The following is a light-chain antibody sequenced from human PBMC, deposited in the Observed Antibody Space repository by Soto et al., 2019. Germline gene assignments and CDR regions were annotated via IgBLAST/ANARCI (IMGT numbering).Light chain of an antibody. CDR3: QQRSNWPPT. CDR2: GAS. V-gene: IGKV3D-20*02. Sequence: EMVLTQSPDTLSLSPGERATLSCRASQTVSSSFLAWYQQRPGRAPRLLIYGASSRATGIPDRFSGSGSGTDFTLTISTLEPEDFAVYYCQQRSNWPPTFGGGTKVDIK. J-gene: IGKJ4*01. CDR1: QTVSSSF.